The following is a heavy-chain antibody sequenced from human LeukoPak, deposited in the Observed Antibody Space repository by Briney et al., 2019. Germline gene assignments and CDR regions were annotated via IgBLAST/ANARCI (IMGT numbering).Heavy chain of an antibody. CDR2: INYSGTT. CDR1: GGAISNDNFY. V-gene: IGHV4-39*01. CDR3: ARLSDY. J-gene: IGHJ4*02. Sequence: SETLSLTCTVSGGAISNDNFYWGWIRQPPGRSLEWIGSINYSGTTYYNPSLRSRVTISVDTSKTQFSLKLNSVTAADTAVYYCARLSDYWGQGTLVTVSS.